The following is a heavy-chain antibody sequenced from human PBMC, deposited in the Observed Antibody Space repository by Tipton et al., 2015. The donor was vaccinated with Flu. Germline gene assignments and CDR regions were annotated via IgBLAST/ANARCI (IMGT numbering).Heavy chain of an antibody. V-gene: IGHV4-61*02. D-gene: IGHD3-10*01. CDR1: GASISIGAYY. J-gene: IGHJ6*02. CDR2: IYTGGGT. CDR3: ARRVAGSGMAV. Sequence: TLSLTCTVSGASISIGAYYWTWIRRPADKGLEWIGRIYTGGGTNYNPSLKSRVTISTDTSKNQFSLRLSSVTAADTAVYYCARRVAGSGMAVWGQGTTVTVSS.